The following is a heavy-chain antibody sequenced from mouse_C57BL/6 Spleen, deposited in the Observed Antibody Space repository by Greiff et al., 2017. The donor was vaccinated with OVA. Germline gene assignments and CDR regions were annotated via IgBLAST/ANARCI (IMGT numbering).Heavy chain of an antibody. Sequence: QVQLQQPGAELVKPGASVKLSCKASGYTFTSYWMQWVKQRPGQGLEWIGELDPSDSYTNYNQKFKGKATLTVDTSSSTAYMQLSSLTSEDSAVYYCARGAYYGSGYFDVWGTGTTVTVSS. J-gene: IGHJ1*03. CDR3: ARGAYYGSGYFDV. CDR1: GYTFTSYW. V-gene: IGHV1-50*01. CDR2: LDPSDSYT. D-gene: IGHD1-1*01.